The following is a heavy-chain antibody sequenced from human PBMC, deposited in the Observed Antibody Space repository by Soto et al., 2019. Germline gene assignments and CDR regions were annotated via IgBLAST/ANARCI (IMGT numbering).Heavy chain of an antibody. CDR1: GYTFTNHY. D-gene: IGHD3-10*01. Sequence: QVQLVQSGTEVKKPGASVNVSCKASGYTFTNHYMHWVRQAPGQGLEWMGIINPSGGRTTYALKFQGRVTMTSDTSTNTVYVELTSLRSEDTAIYFCARAGENYGSGTFSPPLRYYFNSWGQGTLVTVSS. CDR2: INPSGGRT. V-gene: IGHV1-46*01. J-gene: IGHJ4*02. CDR3: ARAGENYGSGTFSPPLRYYFNS.